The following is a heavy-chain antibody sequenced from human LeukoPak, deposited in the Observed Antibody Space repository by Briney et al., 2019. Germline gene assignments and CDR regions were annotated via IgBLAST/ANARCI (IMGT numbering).Heavy chain of an antibody. D-gene: IGHD3-22*01. CDR1: GFTFSGYG. CDR2: TSYDGSNE. Sequence: PGGSLRLSCAASGFTFSGYGMHWVRQAPGKGLEWVAVTSYDGSNEYYADSVKGRFTISRDNSNDTVYLQMNSLKTEDTAVYYCAKDHWTDSSGPHLDYWGRGTLVTVSS. V-gene: IGHV3-30*18. J-gene: IGHJ4*02. CDR3: AKDHWTDSSGPHLDY.